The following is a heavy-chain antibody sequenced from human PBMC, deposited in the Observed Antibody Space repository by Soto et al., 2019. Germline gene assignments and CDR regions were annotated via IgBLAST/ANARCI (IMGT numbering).Heavy chain of an antibody. J-gene: IGHJ6*02. CDR3: AREGKPGHSYYYGMDV. CDR1: GDSVSSNSAA. Sequence: SQTLSLTCAISGDSVSSNSAAWNWIRQSPSRGLEWLGRTYYRSKWYNDNAVSVQSRITINPDTSKNQFSLKLSSVAAADTAVYYCAREGKPGHSYYYGMDVWGQGTTVTVS. V-gene: IGHV6-1*01. CDR2: TYYRSKWYN.